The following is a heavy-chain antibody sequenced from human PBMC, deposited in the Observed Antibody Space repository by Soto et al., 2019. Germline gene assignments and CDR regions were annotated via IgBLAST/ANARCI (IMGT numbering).Heavy chain of an antibody. CDR3: ARHDCMSSSCYYYYYSSMDV. CDR2: IIPIFDTA. D-gene: IGHD2-2*01. J-gene: IGHJ6*02. V-gene: IGHV1-69*14. CDR1: VGSFSSYA. Sequence: QVRLVQSGAELKKPGFSVKVSCKTSVGSFSSYAISWVRQAPGQGLEWMGGIIPIFDTATYEKKLQGRDTITENKSTTTAYMKLTTHMSEDTALYYGARHDCMSSSCYYYYYSSMDVWGQGTTVTVSS.